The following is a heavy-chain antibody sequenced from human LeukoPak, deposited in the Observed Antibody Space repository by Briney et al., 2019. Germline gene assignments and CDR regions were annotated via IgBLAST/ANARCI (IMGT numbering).Heavy chain of an antibody. CDR2: INPSGGST. J-gene: IGHJ6*03. CDR3: ARGVGATISYYHYYIDV. Sequence: ASVKVSCKASGYTFTSYYMHWVRQAPGQGLEWMGIINPSGGSTSYAQKFQGRVTITRNTSISTVHMELSSLRSEDTAVYYCARGVGATISYYHYYIDVWGKGTTVTVSS. D-gene: IGHD1-26*01. CDR1: GYTFTSYY. V-gene: IGHV1-46*01.